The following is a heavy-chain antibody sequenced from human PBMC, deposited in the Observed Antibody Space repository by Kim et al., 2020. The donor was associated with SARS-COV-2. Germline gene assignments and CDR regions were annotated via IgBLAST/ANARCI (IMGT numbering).Heavy chain of an antibody. V-gene: IGHV3-33*06. Sequence: GGSLRLSCAASGFTFSSYAMHWVRQAPGKGLEWVAVIWYDGSNKYYADSVKGRFTISRDNSKNTLYLQMNSLRAEDTAVYYCAKADGGSGSWTRYYYYYGMDVWGQGTTVTVSS. D-gene: IGHD3-10*01. J-gene: IGHJ6*02. CDR2: IWYDGSNK. CDR3: AKADGGSGSWTRYYYYYGMDV. CDR1: GFTFSSYA.